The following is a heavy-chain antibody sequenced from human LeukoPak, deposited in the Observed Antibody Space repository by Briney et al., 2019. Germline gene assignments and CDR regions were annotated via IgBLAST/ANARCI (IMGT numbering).Heavy chain of an antibody. CDR3: ARSRKVGVVVAAFSLGY. CDR2: INAGNGNT. V-gene: IGHV1-3*01. J-gene: IGHJ4*02. Sequence: ASVKVSCKASGYTFTSYAMHWVRQAPGQRLEWMGWINAGNGNTKYSQKFQGRVTITRDTSASTAYMELSSLRSEDTAVYYCARSRKVGVVVAAFSLGYWGQGTLVTVSS. D-gene: IGHD2-15*01. CDR1: GYTFTSYA.